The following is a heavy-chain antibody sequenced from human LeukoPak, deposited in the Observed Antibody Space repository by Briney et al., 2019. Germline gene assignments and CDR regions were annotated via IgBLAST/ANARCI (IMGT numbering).Heavy chain of an antibody. J-gene: IGHJ4*02. D-gene: IGHD3-10*01. V-gene: IGHV3-74*01. CDR1: GFTFSSYW. Sequence: GGSLRLSCAASGFTFSSYWMHWVRQAPGKGLVWVSRINSDGSSTTYADSVKGRFTISRDNAENMLYLQMNSLRAEDTAVYYCAKDYYGSGSYYNFDYWGQGTLVTVSS. CDR3: AKDYYGSGSYYNFDY. CDR2: INSDGSST.